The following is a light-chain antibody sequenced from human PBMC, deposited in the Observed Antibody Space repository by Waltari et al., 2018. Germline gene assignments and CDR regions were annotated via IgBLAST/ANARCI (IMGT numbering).Light chain of an antibody. CDR3: SSYGGTYFV. CDR2: DVT. Sequence: QSALTQPRSVSGSPGQSVTISCTGTSNDVGGYHYVSWYQHHPGEVPNLMIYDVTQRPSGVPGRFSGSKSGNTASLTISGLQADDEADYYCSSYGGTYFVFGGGTRLTVL. V-gene: IGLV2-11*01. CDR1: SNDVGGYHY. J-gene: IGLJ2*01.